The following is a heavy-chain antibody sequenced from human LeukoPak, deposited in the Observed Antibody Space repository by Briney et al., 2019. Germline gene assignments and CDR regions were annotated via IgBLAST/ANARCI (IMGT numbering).Heavy chain of an antibody. CDR3: ARDRHHRRGYSYGPLDY. V-gene: IGHV1-69*06. J-gene: IGHJ4*02. D-gene: IGHD5-18*01. CDR1: GYTFTSYD. CDR2: IIPIFGTA. Sequence: ASVKVSCKASGYTFTSYDINWVRQATGQGLEWMGGIIPIFGTANYAQKFQGRVTITADKSTSTAYMELSSLRSEDTAVYYCARDRHHRRGYSYGPLDYWGQGTLVTVSS.